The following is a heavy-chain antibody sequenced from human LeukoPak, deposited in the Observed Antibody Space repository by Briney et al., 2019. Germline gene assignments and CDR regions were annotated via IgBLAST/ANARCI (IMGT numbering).Heavy chain of an antibody. V-gene: IGHV1-18*01. Sequence: GASVKVSCKASGYXFTSYAISWLRQAPGQGLEWMGWVSAYNGNTNYAQNLQGRVTMTTDTSTSTAYMELRSLRSDDTAVYYCARRFGESNDYWGQGTLVTVSS. J-gene: IGHJ4*02. D-gene: IGHD3-10*01. CDR2: VSAYNGNT. CDR1: GYXFTSYA. CDR3: ARRFGESNDY.